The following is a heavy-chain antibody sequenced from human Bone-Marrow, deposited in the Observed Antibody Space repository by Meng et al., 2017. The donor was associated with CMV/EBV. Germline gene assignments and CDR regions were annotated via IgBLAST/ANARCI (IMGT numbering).Heavy chain of an antibody. D-gene: IGHD1-26*01. Sequence: GESLKISCAASGFTFSSYAMSWVRQASGKGLEWVAHIRNKANNYATSYAASVEGRFSISRDDSKKSAYLQMNSLRTEDTAVYYCTRLLVGVTSFDYWGQGTLVTVSS. J-gene: IGHJ4*02. V-gene: IGHV3-73*01. CDR1: GFTFSSYA. CDR3: TRLLVGVTSFDY. CDR2: IRNKANNYAT.